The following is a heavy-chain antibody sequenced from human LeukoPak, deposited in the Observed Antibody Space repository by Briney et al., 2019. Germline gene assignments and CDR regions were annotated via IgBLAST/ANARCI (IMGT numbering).Heavy chain of an antibody. CDR1: GFTFSSYW. CDR2: IKQDGSDR. Sequence: GGSLRLSCAASGFTFSSYWMSRVRQAPGKGLEWVANIKQDGSDRYYVDSVKGRFTISRDNGKNSLYLQMNSLRIDDTAVYFCARDVASWGGYTFAYWGQGTLVTVSS. CDR3: ARDVASWGGYTFAY. J-gene: IGHJ4*02. D-gene: IGHD5-12*01. V-gene: IGHV3-7*01.